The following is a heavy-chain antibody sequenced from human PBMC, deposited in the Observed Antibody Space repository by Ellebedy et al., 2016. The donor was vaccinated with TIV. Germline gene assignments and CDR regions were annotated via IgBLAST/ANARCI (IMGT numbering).Heavy chain of an antibody. CDR1: GFTFSNYG. CDR3: VRAPRGQYYFDY. Sequence: GESLKISXAVSGFTFSNYGMHWVRQAPGKGLEWAAVIWYDGSNKYYADSVKGRFTISRDNSKNTLYLEMNSLRAEDTAVYYCVRAPRGQYYFDYWGQGTLVTVSS. V-gene: IGHV3-33*08. D-gene: IGHD5-12*01. J-gene: IGHJ4*02. CDR2: IWYDGSNK.